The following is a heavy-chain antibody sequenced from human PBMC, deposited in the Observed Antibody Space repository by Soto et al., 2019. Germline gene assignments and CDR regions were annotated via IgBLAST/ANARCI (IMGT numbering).Heavy chain of an antibody. D-gene: IGHD6-6*01. V-gene: IGHV3-7*03. CDR3: ARDRELGY. Sequence: RLSCAASGFTFSSYWMSWVRQAPGKGLEWVANIKEDGTEKYYVDSVKGRFTISRDNAKDSLYLQMNSLRAEDTAVYYCARDRELGYWGQGTLVTVSS. CDR1: GFTFSSYW. J-gene: IGHJ4*02. CDR2: IKEDGTEK.